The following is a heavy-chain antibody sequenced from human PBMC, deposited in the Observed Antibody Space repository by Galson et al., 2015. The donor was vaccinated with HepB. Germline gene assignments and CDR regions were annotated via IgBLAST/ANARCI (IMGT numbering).Heavy chain of an antibody. CDR3: ARVRYFGWYFDY. Sequence: QVQLQESGPGLVKPSETLSLTCAVYGGSFSGYYWSWIRQPPGKGLEWIGEINHSGSTNYNPSLKSRVTISVDTSKNQFSLKLSSVTAADTAVYYCARVRYFGWYFDYWGQGTLVTVSS. V-gene: IGHV4-34*01. D-gene: IGHD6-19*01. J-gene: IGHJ4*02. CDR1: GGSFSGYY. CDR2: INHSGST.